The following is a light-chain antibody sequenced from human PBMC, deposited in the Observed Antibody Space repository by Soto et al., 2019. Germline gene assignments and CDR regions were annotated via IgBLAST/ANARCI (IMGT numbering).Light chain of an antibody. CDR3: SSYTTSSLGV. V-gene: IGLV2-14*01. CDR2: EVI. Sequence: QSALTQPASVSGSPGQSITISCTGTSSDIGKYNYVSWYQQYPGKAPKIIIFEVIDRPSGISNRFSGSKSGKTASLTISGLQAEDEADYYCSSYTTSSLGVFGTGTKVTVL. J-gene: IGLJ1*01. CDR1: SSDIGKYNY.